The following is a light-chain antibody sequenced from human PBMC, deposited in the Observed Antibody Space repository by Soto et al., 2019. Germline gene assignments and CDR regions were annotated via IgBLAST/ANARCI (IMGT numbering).Light chain of an antibody. CDR3: AAWDNSLRWV. CDR1: RSNIGSNF. V-gene: IGLV1-47*01. J-gene: IGLJ3*02. CDR2: RTD. Sequence: QSVLTQPPSASGAPGQTVTISCSGSRSNIGSNFVYWYQQVPGTAPKLLIYRTDQRPSGVPDRFSGSKPGASAYLAISGLRSDDEADYYCAAWDNSLRWVFGGGTKVTVL.